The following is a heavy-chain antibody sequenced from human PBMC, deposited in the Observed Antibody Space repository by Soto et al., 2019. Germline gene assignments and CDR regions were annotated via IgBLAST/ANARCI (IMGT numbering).Heavy chain of an antibody. CDR3: ARVAPDPSAFSSSVCDY. Sequence: QVQLQESGPGLVKPSQTLSLTCTVSGGSISSGGYYWSWIRQHPGKGLEWIGYIYYSGSTYYNPSLNSRVTISVDTSKNQFSLKLSSVTAADTAVYYCARVAPDPSAFSSSVCDYWGQGTLVTVSS. D-gene: IGHD6-13*01. V-gene: IGHV4-31*03. CDR2: IYYSGST. J-gene: IGHJ4*02. CDR1: GGSISSGGYY.